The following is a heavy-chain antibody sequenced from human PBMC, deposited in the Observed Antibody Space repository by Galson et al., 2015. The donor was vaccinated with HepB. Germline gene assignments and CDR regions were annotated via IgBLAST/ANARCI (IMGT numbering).Heavy chain of an antibody. J-gene: IGHJ4*02. D-gene: IGHD6-19*01. Sequence: TLRLDCPASGFTFSSYFLHWVRQAPGKGLGCVPDTSRDGSVTTHADSVKGRFSISRDNTKNMLYLQMNSLRVDDAAIYYCARGGVVGGTDYWGQGTLVSVSS. CDR3: ARGGVVGGTDY. V-gene: IGHV3-74*03. CDR1: GFTFSSYF. CDR2: TSRDGSVT.